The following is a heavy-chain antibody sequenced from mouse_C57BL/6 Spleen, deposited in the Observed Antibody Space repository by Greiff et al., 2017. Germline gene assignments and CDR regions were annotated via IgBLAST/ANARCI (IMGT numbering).Heavy chain of an antibody. J-gene: IGHJ2*01. D-gene: IGHD3-2*02. V-gene: IGHV6-3*01. CDR2: IRLKSDNYAT. CDR3: TGGQAPLFDY. Sequence: EVKLMESGGGLVQPGGSMKLSCVASGFTFSNYWMNWVRQSPEKGLEWVAQIRLKSDNYATHYAESVKGRFTISRDDSKSSVYLQMNNLRAEDTGIYYCTGGQAPLFDYGGQGTTLTVSS. CDR1: GFTFSNYW.